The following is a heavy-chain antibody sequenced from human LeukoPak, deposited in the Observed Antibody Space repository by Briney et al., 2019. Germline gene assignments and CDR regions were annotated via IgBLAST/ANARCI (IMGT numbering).Heavy chain of an antibody. D-gene: IGHD3-3*01. CDR3: TRFYDFGLDY. CDR2: IRSKANNYAT. V-gene: IGHV3-73*01. J-gene: IGHJ4*02. CDR1: GFTFSGSD. Sequence: GGSLRLSCAASGFTFSGSDMHWVRQASGKGLEWVGRIRSKANNYATAYAASVKGRFTVSRDDSKNTAYLQMNTLKTEDTAVYYCTRFYDFGLDYWGQGTLVTVSS.